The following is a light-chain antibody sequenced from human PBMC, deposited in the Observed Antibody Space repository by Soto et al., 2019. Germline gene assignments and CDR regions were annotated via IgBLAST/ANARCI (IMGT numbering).Light chain of an antibody. Sequence: EIVLTQSPATLSLSPGERATLSCRASQSVSSYLAWYQQKPGQAPRLLIYDASNRATGIPARFSGSGSGTDFTLTISSLEPDDFAVYYCQQRSNWIFTFGPRTKVDIK. CDR1: QSVSSY. CDR2: DAS. CDR3: QQRSNWIFT. J-gene: IGKJ3*01. V-gene: IGKV3-11*01.